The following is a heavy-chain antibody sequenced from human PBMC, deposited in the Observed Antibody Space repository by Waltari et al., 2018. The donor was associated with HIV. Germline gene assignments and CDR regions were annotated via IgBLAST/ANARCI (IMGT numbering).Heavy chain of an antibody. CDR1: GFTFSDYG. D-gene: IGHD6-6*01. J-gene: IGHJ4*02. Sequence: QVPLLESGGGVVQPGRSLRLSCEVSGFTFSDYGFHWVRQAPGRGLGWVELISYDGRNKYYAESVKGRFTLSRENAKNTLFLQMNSLRAEDTAVYYCAKEDFEYGSSSHLGYWGQGTLVTVSS. CDR2: ISYDGRNK. V-gene: IGHV3-30*18. CDR3: AKEDFEYGSSSHLGY.